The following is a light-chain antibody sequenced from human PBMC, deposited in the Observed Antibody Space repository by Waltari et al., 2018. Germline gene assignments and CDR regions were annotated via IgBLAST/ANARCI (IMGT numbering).Light chain of an antibody. V-gene: IGKV3-11*01. J-gene: IGKJ4*01. Sequence: EIVLTQSPATLSLSPVDRATLSCRASQTVSSYLAWYQQKPGQAPRLLIYDASNRATGIPARFSGSGSGTDFTLTISSLQAEDVALYYCQQYYDIPLTFGGGTKVEIK. CDR3: QQYYDIPLT. CDR1: QTVSSY. CDR2: DAS.